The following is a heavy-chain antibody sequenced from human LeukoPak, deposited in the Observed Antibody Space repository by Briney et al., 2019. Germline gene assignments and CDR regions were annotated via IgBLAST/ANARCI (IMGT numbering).Heavy chain of an antibody. CDR3: ARRICSGFDP. CDR2: IYYSGTI. CDR1: DGSISSYY. D-gene: IGHD2-21*01. J-gene: IGHJ5*02. V-gene: IGHV4-59*08. Sequence: PSQTLSLTCTVSDGSISSYYWSWIRQPPGKGLEWIGYIYYSGTINYNPSLKNRLTISVDTTKNQFSLKQSSVTAADTAVYYCARRICSGFDPWGQGTLVTVSS.